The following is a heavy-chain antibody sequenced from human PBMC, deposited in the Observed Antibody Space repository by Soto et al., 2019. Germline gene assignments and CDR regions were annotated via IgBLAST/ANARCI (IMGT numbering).Heavy chain of an antibody. Sequence: PGGSLRLSCAPSAFTSSSSWFSCVRQAPGRGLEWVANIKQDGSEQKYVDCVKVRFTISRENAKNSLHLQMHRLRADDTAVYYCAKTSILPPAPANRGAPYNYNALDVWGQGTTVTVSS. CDR1: AFTSSSSW. CDR3: AKTSILPPAPANRGAPYNYNALDV. J-gene: IGHJ6*02. V-gene: IGHV3-7*03. D-gene: IGHD2-2*01. CDR2: IKQDGSEQ.